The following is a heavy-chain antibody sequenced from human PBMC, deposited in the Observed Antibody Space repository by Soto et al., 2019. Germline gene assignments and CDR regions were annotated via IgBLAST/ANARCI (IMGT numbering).Heavy chain of an antibody. CDR2: IYPGDSDT. J-gene: IGHJ4*02. D-gene: IGHD1-26*01. CDR1: GNSFNNW. V-gene: IGHV5-51*01. Sequence: PGESLKISCKGLGNSFNNWIGWVRQMPGKGLEWVGIIYPGDSDTRYSPSFQGQVTISADKSTSTVYMESSSLRSKDTAVYYCARVNEWELPNFDYWGQGTLVTVSS. CDR3: ARVNEWELPNFDY.